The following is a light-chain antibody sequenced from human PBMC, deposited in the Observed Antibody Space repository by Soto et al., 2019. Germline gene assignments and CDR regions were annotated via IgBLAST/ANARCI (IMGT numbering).Light chain of an antibody. V-gene: IGKV1-9*01. Sequence: DIQLTQSPSFLSASVGDRVTITCRASQGISSYLAWYQQKPGKAPKLLIYAASTLQGGVPSRFSGSGSGTEFTLTISSLQPEDFATYYCQQLNSYPSSSFGGGTKVEIK. CDR2: AAS. CDR3: QQLNSYPSSS. CDR1: QGISSY. J-gene: IGKJ4*01.